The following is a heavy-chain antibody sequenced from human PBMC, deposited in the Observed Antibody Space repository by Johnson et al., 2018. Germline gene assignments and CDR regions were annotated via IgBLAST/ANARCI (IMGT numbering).Heavy chain of an antibody. V-gene: IGHV3-48*01. CDR1: GFTFSSYS. D-gene: IGHD3-22*01. CDR2: ISSSSSTI. Sequence: VQLVQSGGGLVQXGGSXRLXCAASGFTFSSYSMNWVRQAPGKGLEWVSYISSSSSTIYYADSVKGRFPISRDNSKNTLYLQMNSLRAEDTAVYYCARANLYDYDSSAYYFGGYFQHWGQGTLVTVSS. CDR3: ARANLYDYDSSAYYFGGYFQH. J-gene: IGHJ1*01.